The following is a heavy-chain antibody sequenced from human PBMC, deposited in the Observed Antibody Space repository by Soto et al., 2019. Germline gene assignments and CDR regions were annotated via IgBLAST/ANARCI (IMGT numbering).Heavy chain of an antibody. CDR1: GGTFSSYT. V-gene: IGHV1-69*08. Sequence: QVQLVQSGAEVKKPGSSVKVSCKASGGTFSSYTISWVRQAPGQGPEWMGRIIPILGIANYAQKFKGRVTITADKSTSTAYMALSSLRLEEAAVYYCAGEGATAYGYLNNRMDVWGQGTKVTVSS. CDR2: IIPILGIA. D-gene: IGHD6-25*01. J-gene: IGHJ6*01. CDR3: AGEGATAYGYLNNRMDV.